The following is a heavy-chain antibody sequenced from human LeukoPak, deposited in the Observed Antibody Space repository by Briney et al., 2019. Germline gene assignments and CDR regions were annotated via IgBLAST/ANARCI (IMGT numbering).Heavy chain of an antibody. D-gene: IGHD3-22*01. Sequence: GGSLRLSCAASGFTFSSYWMSWVRQAPGKGLEWVANIKQDGSEKYYVDSVKGRFTISRDNAKNSLYLQMNSLRAEDTAVYYCARLFGYYDTSGYLKQSAFDIWGQGTMVTVSS. CDR2: IKQDGSEK. J-gene: IGHJ3*02. V-gene: IGHV3-7*01. CDR3: ARLFGYYDTSGYLKQSAFDI. CDR1: GFTFSSYW.